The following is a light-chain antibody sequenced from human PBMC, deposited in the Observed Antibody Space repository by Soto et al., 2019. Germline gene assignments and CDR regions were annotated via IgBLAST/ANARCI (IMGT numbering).Light chain of an antibody. CDR1: QSVPRNY. Sequence: EIVLTQSPGTLSLSPGERATLSCRASQSVPRNYLAWYQQKPGQAPRLLIYGASSRATGIPDRFSGSGSGTDFTLTISRLEPEDFAVYYCQEYNVSPYTFGQGTKLEI. J-gene: IGKJ2*01. V-gene: IGKV3-20*01. CDR3: QEYNVSPYT. CDR2: GAS.